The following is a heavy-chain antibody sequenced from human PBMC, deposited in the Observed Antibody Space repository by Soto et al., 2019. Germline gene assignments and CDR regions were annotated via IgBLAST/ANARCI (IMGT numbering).Heavy chain of an antibody. V-gene: IGHV3-23*01. J-gene: IGHJ5*02. CDR1: GFTFSSYA. CDR2: ISGSGGST. CDR3: AKGCSGGSCYHSPEADWFDP. D-gene: IGHD2-15*01. Sequence: GGSLRLSCAASGFTFSSYAMSWVRQAPGKGLEWVSAISGSGGSTYYADSVKGRFTISRDNSKNTLYLQMNSLRAEDTAVYYCAKGCSGGSCYHSPEADWFDPWGQGTLVTVSS.